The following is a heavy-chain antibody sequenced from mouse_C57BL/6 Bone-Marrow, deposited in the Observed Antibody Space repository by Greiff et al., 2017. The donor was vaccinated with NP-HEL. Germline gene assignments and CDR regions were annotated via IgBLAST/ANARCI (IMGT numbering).Heavy chain of an antibody. J-gene: IGHJ1*03. V-gene: IGHV5-17*01. CDR1: GFTFSDYG. CDR3: ARDYARGYFDV. Sequence: EVKLMESGGGLVRPGGSLKLSCAASGFTFSDYGMHWVRQAPEKGLEWVAYISSGSSTIYYADTVKGRFTISRDNAKNNLFLQMTSLRSEDTAMYYCARDYARGYFDVWGTGTTVTVSS. CDR2: ISSGSSTI. D-gene: IGHD1-1*01.